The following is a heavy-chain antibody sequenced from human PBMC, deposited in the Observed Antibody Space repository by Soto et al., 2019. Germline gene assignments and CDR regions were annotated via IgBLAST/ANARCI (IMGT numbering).Heavy chain of an antibody. V-gene: IGHV2-5*02. D-gene: IGHD2-2*03. J-gene: IGHJ4*02. CDR2: IFWDDDE. CDR1: GFSLTTSDVG. Sequence: QITLKESGPTLVEPTQTLTLTCTFSGFSLTTSDVGVGWIRQPPGKALEWLALIFWDDDERYSPSLQSRLTITKDTSKNQVVLTLTNMDPVDTATYYCAHYSGYCTSTNCYYHFDQWGQGTLVTVSS. CDR3: AHYSGYCTSTNCYYHFDQ.